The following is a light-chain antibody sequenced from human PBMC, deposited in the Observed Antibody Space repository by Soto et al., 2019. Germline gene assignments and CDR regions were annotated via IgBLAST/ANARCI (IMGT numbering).Light chain of an antibody. CDR3: AAWDDTVRSYV. V-gene: IGLV1-47*01. CDR2: RND. Sequence: QSVLTQPYSVSGTPGQGVTISCSGSISNIGNNYVYWFQQLPGTAPKVLTNRNDQRPSGVPDRFSGSKSGTSASLAISGLRSEDEADYYCAAWDDTVRSYVFGTGTKGTVL. J-gene: IGLJ1*01. CDR1: ISNIGNNY.